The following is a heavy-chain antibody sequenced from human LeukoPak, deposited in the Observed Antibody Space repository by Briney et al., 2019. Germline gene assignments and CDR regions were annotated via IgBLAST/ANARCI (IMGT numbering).Heavy chain of an antibody. D-gene: IGHD3-9*01. CDR2: IYYSGST. Sequence: SETPSLTCTVSGGSISSYYWNWIRQPPGKGLEWIGYIYYSGSTNYNPSLKSRVTISVDTSMNQFSLKLSSVTAADTAVYYCAARIYGGNILTGLYYFDYWGQGTLVTVSS. CDR3: AARIYGGNILTGLYYFDY. J-gene: IGHJ4*02. CDR1: GGSISSYY. V-gene: IGHV4-59*08.